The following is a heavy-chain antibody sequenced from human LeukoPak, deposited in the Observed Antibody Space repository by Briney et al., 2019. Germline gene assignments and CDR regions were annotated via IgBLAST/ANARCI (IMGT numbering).Heavy chain of an antibody. Sequence: ASVKVSCKASGYTFTSYDINWVRQATGQGLEWMGWINPNSGGTNYAQKFQGRVTMTRDTSISTAYMELSRLRSDDTAVYYCAREGAGGSYPALDYWGQGTLVTVSS. CDR1: GYTFTSYD. J-gene: IGHJ4*02. CDR2: INPNSGGT. V-gene: IGHV1-2*02. D-gene: IGHD1-26*01. CDR3: AREGAGGSYPALDY.